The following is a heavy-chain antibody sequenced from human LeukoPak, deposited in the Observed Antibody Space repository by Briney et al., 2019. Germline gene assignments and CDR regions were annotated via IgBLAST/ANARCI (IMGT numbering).Heavy chain of an antibody. CDR1: TYSISSGYY. CDR3: ARIEAVTRGYNHAYYFDY. D-gene: IGHD5-18*01. CDR2: IYHNGNT. V-gene: IGHV4-38-2*02. Sequence: SETLSLTCTVSTYSISSGYYWGWIRQPPGKGLEWIGNIYHNGNTYYNPSLKSRVTISVDTSKKQFSLKLRTATAADTAVYYCARIEAVTRGYNHAYYFDYWGQGTLVTVSS. J-gene: IGHJ4*02.